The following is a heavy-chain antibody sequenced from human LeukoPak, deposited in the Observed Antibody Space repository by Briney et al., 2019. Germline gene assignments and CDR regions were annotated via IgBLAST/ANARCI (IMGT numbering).Heavy chain of an antibody. D-gene: IGHD3-22*01. J-gene: IGHJ4*02. CDR1: GFTFSSYA. Sequence: SGGSLRLSRAASGFTFSSYAMSWVRQAPGKGLEWVSAISGSGGSTYYADSVKGRFTISRDNFKNTLDLQTNSLRAEDTAVYYCAKESPMGGYYDSSGYLDYWGQGTLVTVSS. CDR2: ISGSGGST. CDR3: AKESPMGGYYDSSGYLDY. V-gene: IGHV3-23*01.